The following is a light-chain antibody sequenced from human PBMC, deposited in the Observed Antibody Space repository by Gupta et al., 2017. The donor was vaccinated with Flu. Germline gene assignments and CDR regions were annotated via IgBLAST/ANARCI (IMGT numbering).Light chain of an antibody. CDR1: SSNVGSNY. CDR2: RNN. V-gene: IGLV1-47*01. CDR3: AAWDASISGRV. J-gene: IGLJ3*02. Sequence: RVTISCSGSSSNVGSNYLYWYKQLPGTAPKLLIYRNNERPSGVPDRFFGCKSGISASFTSSGLRSEDEADYYCAAWDASISGRVFGGGTKLTVL.